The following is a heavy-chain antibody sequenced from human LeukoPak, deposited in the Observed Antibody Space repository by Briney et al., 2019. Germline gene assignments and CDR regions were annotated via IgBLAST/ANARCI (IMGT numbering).Heavy chain of an antibody. Sequence: WIGYMYYGGSTKYNPSLKSRVTISVDTSKNQFSLKLSSVTAADTAVYYCARGSFDYYFDYWGQGTLVTVSS. V-gene: IGHV4-59*09. D-gene: IGHD3-9*01. J-gene: IGHJ4*02. CDR2: MYYGGST. CDR3: ARGSFDYYFDY.